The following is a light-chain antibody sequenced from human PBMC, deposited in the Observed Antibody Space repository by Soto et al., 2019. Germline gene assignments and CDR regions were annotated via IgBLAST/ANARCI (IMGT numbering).Light chain of an antibody. CDR1: NSDVGSYYL. J-gene: IGLJ1*01. CDR2: EVS. V-gene: IGLV2-23*02. Sequence: QSVLTQPASVSGSPGQSITISCTGTNSDVGSYYLVSWYQQHPGKAPKLMIYEVSKRPSGVSNRFSGSKSSNTASLTNSGLQAEDEADYYCCSYAGSTTSLYVFGTGTKVTVL. CDR3: CSYAGSTTSLYV.